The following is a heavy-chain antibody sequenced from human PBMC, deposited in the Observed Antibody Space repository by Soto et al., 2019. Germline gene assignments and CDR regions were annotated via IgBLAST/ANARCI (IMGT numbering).Heavy chain of an antibody. V-gene: IGHV1-69*04. Sequence: SVKVSCKASGGTFSSYTISWVRQAPGQGLEWMGRIIPILGIANYAQKFQGRVTITADKSTSTAYMELRSLRSDDTAVYYCAREDRVDNAFDIWGQGTMVTVSS. CDR3: AREDRVDNAFDI. CDR1: GGTFSSYT. J-gene: IGHJ3*02. CDR2: IIPILGIA. D-gene: IGHD3-22*01.